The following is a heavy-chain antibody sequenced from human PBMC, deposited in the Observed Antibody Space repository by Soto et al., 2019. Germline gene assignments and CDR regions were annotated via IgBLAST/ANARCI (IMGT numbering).Heavy chain of an antibody. CDR2: MNPNSGNT. J-gene: IGHJ6*03. Sequence: ASVKVSCKASGYTFTSYDINWVRQATGQGLEWMGWMNPNSGNTGYAQKFQGRVTMTRNTSISTAYMELSSLRSEDTAVYYCARLLWFGKRGGYYMDVWGKGTTVTVSS. V-gene: IGHV1-8*01. CDR3: ARLLWFGKRGGYYMDV. D-gene: IGHD3-10*01. CDR1: GYTFTSYD.